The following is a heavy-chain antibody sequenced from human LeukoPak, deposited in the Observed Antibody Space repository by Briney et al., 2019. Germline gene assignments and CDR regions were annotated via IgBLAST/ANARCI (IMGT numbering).Heavy chain of an antibody. CDR1: GFTFSTHG. CDR2: IIGSGANT. Sequence: GSLRLSFVGSGFTFSTHGMNWVRPASGKGVEWVSGIIGSGANTYQAVSVKGRFTISRDNSKNTLHLQMNSLRTEDTAVYYCVRDLDWGAYDYWGQGTLVTVSS. J-gene: IGHJ4*02. D-gene: IGHD3-9*01. CDR3: VRDLDWGAYDY. V-gene: IGHV3-23*01.